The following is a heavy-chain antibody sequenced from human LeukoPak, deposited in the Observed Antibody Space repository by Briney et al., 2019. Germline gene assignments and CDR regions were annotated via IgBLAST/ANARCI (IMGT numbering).Heavy chain of an antibody. V-gene: IGHV3-11*04. Sequence: GGSLRLSCAASGFTFSDYNMRWIRQAPGKGLEWVSSISRSGSTKYYADSVKGRFTISRDNAKNSLFLQMNSLRAEDTAVYYCAREMSGSGKSYWGQGNLVTVSS. CDR3: AREMSGSGKSY. J-gene: IGHJ4*02. CDR2: ISRSGSTK. D-gene: IGHD3-10*01. CDR1: GFTFSDYN.